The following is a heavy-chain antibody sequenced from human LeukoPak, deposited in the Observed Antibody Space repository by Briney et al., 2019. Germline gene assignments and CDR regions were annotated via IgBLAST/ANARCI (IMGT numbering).Heavy chain of an antibody. CDR1: GFTFSDYY. D-gene: IGHD3-22*01. CDR3: ARAKAQTEYYYDSSGYYYEDY. Sequence: GGSLRLSCAASGFTFSDYYMSWIRQAPGKGLEWVSYISGSVGTVYYADSVKGRFTISRDNAKNSLYLQMNSLRAEDTAVCYCARAKAQTEYYYDSSGYYYEDYWGQGTLVTVSS. J-gene: IGHJ4*02. V-gene: IGHV3-11*01. CDR2: ISGSVGTV.